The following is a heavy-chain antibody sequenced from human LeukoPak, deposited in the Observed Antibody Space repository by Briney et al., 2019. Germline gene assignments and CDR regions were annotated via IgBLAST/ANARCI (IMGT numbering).Heavy chain of an antibody. J-gene: IGHJ4*02. CDR1: GGSISSSSYY. CDR3: ARRGRGSRNKEPDC. D-gene: IGHD2-15*01. Sequence: PSETLSLTCTVSGGSISSSSYYWGWIRQPPGKGLEWIGSIYYTGDTYDNPSLKSRLTISIDTSKNQFSLKLSSVTAADTAVYYCARRGRGSRNKEPDCWGQGTLVTVSS. CDR2: IYYTGDT. V-gene: IGHV4-39*01.